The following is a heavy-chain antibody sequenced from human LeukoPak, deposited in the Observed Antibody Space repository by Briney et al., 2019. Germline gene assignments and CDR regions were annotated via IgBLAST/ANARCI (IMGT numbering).Heavy chain of an antibody. CDR2: IYYSGST. CDR3: ARGGESGYDT. V-gene: IGHV4-39*01. D-gene: IGHD5-12*01. Sequence: SETLSLTCTVSGGSISSSSYYWGWIRQPPGKGLEWIGSIYYSGSTYYNPSLKSRVTISVDTSKNQFSLKLSSVTAADTAVYYCARGGESGYDTWGQGSLVTVSS. J-gene: IGHJ5*02. CDR1: GGSISSSSYY.